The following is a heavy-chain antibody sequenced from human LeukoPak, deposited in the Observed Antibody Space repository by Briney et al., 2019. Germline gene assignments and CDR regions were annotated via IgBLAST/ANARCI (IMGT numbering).Heavy chain of an antibody. D-gene: IGHD3-3*01. J-gene: IGHJ5*02. CDR3: ASDTYYDFWSGYYSTSGWFDP. Sequence: PSETLSLTCTVSGGSISSSSYYWGWIRQPPGKGLEWIGSIYYSGSTNYNPSLKSRVTISVDTSKNQFSLKLSSVTAADTAVYYCASDTYYDFWSGYYSTSGWFDPWGQGTLVTVSS. CDR1: GGSISSSSYY. CDR2: IYYSGST. V-gene: IGHV4-39*07.